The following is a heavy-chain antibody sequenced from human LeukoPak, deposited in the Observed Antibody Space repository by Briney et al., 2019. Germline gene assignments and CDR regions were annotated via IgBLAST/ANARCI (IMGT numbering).Heavy chain of an antibody. CDR1: GGSICSGRYY. CDR3: ARNITSVIPAGYFDY. V-gene: IGHV4-39*01. J-gene: IGHJ4*02. Sequence: KSSETLSLTCTVSGGSICSGRYYWAWLRQPPGKGLEWIGSIYNSWSTSYNPSLKSRVTMSVDTSKNQFSLRLSSVTAADTAVYYCARNITSVIPAGYFDYWGQGTLVTVSS. CDR2: IYNSWST. D-gene: IGHD2-2*01.